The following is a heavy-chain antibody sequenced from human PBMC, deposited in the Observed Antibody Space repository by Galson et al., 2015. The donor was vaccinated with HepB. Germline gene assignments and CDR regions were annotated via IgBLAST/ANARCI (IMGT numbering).Heavy chain of an antibody. V-gene: IGHV1-24*01. CDR1: GYPLRALS. J-gene: IGHJ3*01. CDR2: FDTEDGET. CDR3: ATDQGAVGAKAAWAR. D-gene: IGHD1-26*01. Sequence: SVKVSCQVSGYPLRALSMHWLRQAHGKGLEWMGGFDTEDGETLYAQQFQGSVSMPEDTSTDTASMVLSFLRADDTAGEDGATDQGAVGAKAAWARGGQGTMVT.